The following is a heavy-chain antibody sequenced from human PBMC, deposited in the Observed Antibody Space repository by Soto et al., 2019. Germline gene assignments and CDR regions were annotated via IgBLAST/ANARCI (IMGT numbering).Heavy chain of an antibody. D-gene: IGHD2-2*01. J-gene: IGHJ6*02. Sequence: EVQLVESGGGLVKPGGSLRLSCAASGFTFSSYSMNWVRQAPGKGLVWVSSISSSSSYIYYADSVKGRFTISRDNAKNSLYLQMNGLGAEDTAEYYCARDDSDFVVLPAAPLNYGMDVWCQGTTVTV. CDR1: GFTFSSYS. CDR3: ARDDSDFVVLPAAPLNYGMDV. CDR2: ISSSSSYI. V-gene: IGHV3-21*01.